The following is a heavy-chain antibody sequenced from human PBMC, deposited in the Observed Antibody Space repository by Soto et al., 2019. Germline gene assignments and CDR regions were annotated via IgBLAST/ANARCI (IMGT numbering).Heavy chain of an antibody. CDR2: IYATGTT. Sequence: SETLSLTCTVSGASISGFYWSWIRKSAGKGLEWIGRIYATGTTDYNPSLKSRVMMSVDTSKKQFSLKLRSVTAADTAVYYCARGRGGSYQYYYYGMDVWGQGTTVTVSS. V-gene: IGHV4-4*07. J-gene: IGHJ6*02. CDR3: ARGRGGSYQYYYYGMDV. CDR1: GASISGFY. D-gene: IGHD1-26*01.